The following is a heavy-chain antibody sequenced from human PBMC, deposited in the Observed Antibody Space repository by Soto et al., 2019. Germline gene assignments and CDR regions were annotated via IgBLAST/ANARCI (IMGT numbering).Heavy chain of an antibody. CDR1: ELTFSSYW. V-gene: IGHV3-74*01. J-gene: IGHJ6*02. Sequence: GRSIRLSWGAAELTFSSYWRRCVRKAPGKGLVWVSRVNSDGSDKIYADSVKGRFTISRDNSKNTLYLQMNSLRAEDTAVYYCARDLYCISTSCFIYYDSYHGMDVWGQGTTVTV. D-gene: IGHD2-2*01. CDR2: VNSDGSDK. CDR3: ARDLYCISTSCFIYYDSYHGMDV.